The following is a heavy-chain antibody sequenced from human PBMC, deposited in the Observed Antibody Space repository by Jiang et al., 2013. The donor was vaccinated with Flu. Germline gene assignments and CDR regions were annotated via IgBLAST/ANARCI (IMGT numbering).Heavy chain of an antibody. Sequence: VSYISSSGSTIYYADSVKGRFTTSRDNAKNSLYLQMNSLRAEDTAMYYCATGEGCSGGTCYYYYYYGMDVWGQGTTVTVSS. D-gene: IGHD2-15*01. J-gene: IGHJ6*02. CDR3: ATGEGCSGGTCYYYYYYGMDV. CDR2: ISSSGSTI. V-gene: IGHV3-11*01.